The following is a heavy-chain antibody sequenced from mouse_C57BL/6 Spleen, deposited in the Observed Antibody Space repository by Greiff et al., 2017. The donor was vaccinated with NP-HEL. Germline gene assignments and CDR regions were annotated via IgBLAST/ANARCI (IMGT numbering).Heavy chain of an antibody. CDR1: GFTFSSYA. V-gene: IGHV5-4*01. CDR2: ISDGGSYT. J-gene: IGHJ2*01. D-gene: IGHD4-1*01. CDR3: ARDRNWGYLDY. Sequence: EVQGVESGGGLVKPGGSLKLSCAASGFTFSSYAMSWVRQTPEKRLEWVATISDGGSYTYYPDNVKGRFTISRDNAKNNLYLQMSHLKSEDTAMYYCARDRNWGYLDYWGQGTTLTVSS.